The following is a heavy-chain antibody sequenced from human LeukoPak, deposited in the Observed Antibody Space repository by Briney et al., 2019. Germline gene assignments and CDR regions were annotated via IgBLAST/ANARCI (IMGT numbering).Heavy chain of an antibody. CDR3: ARTYYDFWSGHYYYYYMDV. J-gene: IGHJ6*03. Sequence: GASVKVSCKASGYTFTSYDINWVRQATGQGLEWMGWMNPNSGNTGYAQKFQGRVTITRNTSISTAYMELSSLRSEDTAVYYCARTYYDFWSGHYYYYYMDVWGKGTTVTVS. D-gene: IGHD3-3*01. CDR2: MNPNSGNT. V-gene: IGHV1-8*03. CDR1: GYTFTSYD.